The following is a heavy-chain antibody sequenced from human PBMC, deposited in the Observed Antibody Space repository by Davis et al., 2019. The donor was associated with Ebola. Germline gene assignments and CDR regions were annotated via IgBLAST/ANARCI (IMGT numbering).Heavy chain of an antibody. CDR3: ARGRRLGYCSSTSCYCGGSCYSRFDY. V-gene: IGHV3-7*01. CDR2: IKQDGSEK. J-gene: IGHJ4*02. D-gene: IGHD2-2*01. Sequence: GESLKISCAASGFTFSSYWMSWVRQAPGKGLEWVANIKQDGSEKYYVDSVKGRFTISRDNAKNSLYLQMNSLRAEDTAVYYCARGRRLGYCSSTSCYCGGSCYSRFDYWGQGTLVTVSS. CDR1: GFTFSSYW.